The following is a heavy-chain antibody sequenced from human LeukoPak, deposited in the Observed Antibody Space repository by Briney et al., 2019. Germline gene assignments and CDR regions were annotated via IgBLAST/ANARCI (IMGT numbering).Heavy chain of an antibody. CDR3: AKSLLVGYSSRWTAPPRGLLI. Sequence: GGSLRLSCAASGFTFCSYGMSWVREAPGTGLEWGTGIGGSGGFTSHAASVQGRFTISRDNYKYTLYLQMNSLRAEDTAVYYCAKSLLVGYSSRWTAPPRGLLIGGQGTMVTVSS. CDR1: GFTFCSYG. J-gene: IGHJ3*02. D-gene: IGHD6-13*01. V-gene: IGHV3-23*01. CDR2: IGGSGGFT.